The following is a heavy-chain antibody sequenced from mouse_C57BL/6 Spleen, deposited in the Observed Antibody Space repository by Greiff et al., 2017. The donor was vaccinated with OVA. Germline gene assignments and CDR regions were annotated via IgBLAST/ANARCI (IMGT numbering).Heavy chain of an antibody. D-gene: IGHD3-2*02. CDR1: GFNIKDYY. V-gene: IGHV14-2*01. J-gene: IGHJ2*01. Sequence: VHVKQSGAELVKPGASVKLSCTASGFNIKDYYMHWVKQRTEQGLEWIGRIDPEDGETKYAPKFQGKATITADTSSNTAYLQRSSLTSEDTAVYYCARQLRLPPYFDYWGQGTTLTVSS. CDR3: ARQLRLPPYFDY. CDR2: IDPEDGET.